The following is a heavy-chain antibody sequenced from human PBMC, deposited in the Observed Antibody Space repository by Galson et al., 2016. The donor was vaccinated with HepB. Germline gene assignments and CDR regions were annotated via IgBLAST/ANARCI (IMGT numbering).Heavy chain of an antibody. V-gene: IGHV1-69*13. CDR1: GGTFSSYA. J-gene: IGHJ6*02. Sequence: SVKVSCKASGGTFSSYAISWVRQAPGQGLEWMGGIIPIFGTANYAQKFQGRATITADESTSTAYMELSSLRSEDTAVYYCARGAAAGMGYYYYYGMDVWGQGTTVTVSS. D-gene: IGHD6-13*01. CDR3: ARGAAAGMGYYYYYGMDV. CDR2: IIPIFGTA.